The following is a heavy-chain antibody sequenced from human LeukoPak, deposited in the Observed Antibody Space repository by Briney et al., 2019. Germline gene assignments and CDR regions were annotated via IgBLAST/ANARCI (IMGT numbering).Heavy chain of an antibody. V-gene: IGHV3-7*01. CDR3: ARDRLLSPYSSSSRYFDL. CDR2: IKEDGSEK. Sequence: GGSLRLSCATSGFTFSKYWMSWVRQAPGKGLEWVANIKEDGSEKYYVDSVKGRFTISRDNAKNSLYLQMNSLGAEDTAVYYCARDRLLSPYSSSSRYFDLWGRGTLVTVSS. CDR1: GFTFSKYW. D-gene: IGHD6-6*01. J-gene: IGHJ2*01.